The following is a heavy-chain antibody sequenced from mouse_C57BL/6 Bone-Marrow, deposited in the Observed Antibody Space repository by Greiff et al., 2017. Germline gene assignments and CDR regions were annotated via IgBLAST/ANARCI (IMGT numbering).Heavy chain of an antibody. CDR1: GFNIKDDY. CDR3: TVISYFDY. J-gene: IGHJ2*01. V-gene: IGHV14-4*01. CDR2: IDPENGDT. Sequence: VQLQQSGAELVRPGASVKLSCTASGFNIKDDYMHWVKQRPEQGLEWIGWIDPENGDTEYATKFQGKATITADTSSNTAYRQLSSLTSEDTAVYYCTVISYFDYWGQGTTLTVSS.